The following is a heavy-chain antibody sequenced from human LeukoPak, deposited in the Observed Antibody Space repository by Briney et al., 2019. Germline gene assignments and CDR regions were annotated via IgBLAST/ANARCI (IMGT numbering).Heavy chain of an antibody. CDR3: AREGVGLGEPLDY. CDR1: GFTFSSYE. CDR2: IKQDGSEK. J-gene: IGHJ4*02. V-gene: IGHV3-7*01. Sequence: GGSLRLSCAASGFTFSSYEMNWVRQAPGKGLEWVANIKQDGSEKYYVDSVKGRFTISRDNAKNSLYLQMNSLRAEDTAVYYCAREGVGLGEPLDYWGQGTLVTVSS. D-gene: IGHD3-16*01.